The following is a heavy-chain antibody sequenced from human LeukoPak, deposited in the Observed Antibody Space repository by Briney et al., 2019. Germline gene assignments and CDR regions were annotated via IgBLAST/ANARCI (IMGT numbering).Heavy chain of an antibody. V-gene: IGHV1-58*01. CDR1: GFTFTSSA. CDR3: ARHGGDVVIWSMYNWFDP. CDR2: IVVGSGNT. D-gene: IGHD3-22*01. Sequence: VASVKVSCKASGFTFTSSAVQWVRQARGQRLEWIGWIVVGSGNTNYAQKFQERVTITRDMSTSTAYMELSSLRSEDTAVYYCARHGGDVVIWSMYNWFDPWGQGTLVTVSS. J-gene: IGHJ5*02.